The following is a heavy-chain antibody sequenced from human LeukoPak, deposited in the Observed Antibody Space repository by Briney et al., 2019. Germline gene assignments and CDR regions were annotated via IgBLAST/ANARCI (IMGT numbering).Heavy chain of an antibody. CDR3: ARAYYYDSSGYYPTYYFDY. CDR1: GGTFSSYT. V-gene: IGHV1-69*02. D-gene: IGHD3-22*01. Sequence: GSSVKVSCKASGGTFSSYTISWVRQAPGQGLEWMGRIIPILGIANYAQKFQGRVTITADKSTSTAYMELSSLRSEDTAVYYCARAYYYDSSGYYPTYYFDYWGQGTLVTVSS. CDR2: IIPILGIA. J-gene: IGHJ4*02.